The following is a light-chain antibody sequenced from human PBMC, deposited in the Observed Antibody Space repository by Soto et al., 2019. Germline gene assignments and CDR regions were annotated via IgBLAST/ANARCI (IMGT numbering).Light chain of an antibody. CDR3: QQSYSTPYT. Sequence: DIQMTQFPSSLSASIGDRVTTTCRASQSISSYLNWYQQKPGKAPKLLIYAASSLQSGVPSRFSGSGSGTDFTLTISSLQAEDFATYYCQQSYSTPYTFGQGTKLEIK. J-gene: IGKJ2*01. CDR2: AAS. V-gene: IGKV1-39*01. CDR1: QSISSY.